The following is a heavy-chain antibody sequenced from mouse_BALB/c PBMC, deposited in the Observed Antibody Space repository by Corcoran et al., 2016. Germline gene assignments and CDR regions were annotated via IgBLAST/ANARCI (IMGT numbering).Heavy chain of an antibody. CDR1: GFNIKDTY. V-gene: IGHV14-3*02. J-gene: IGHJ4*01. Sequence: EDQLQQSGAELVKPGASVKLSCTASGFNIKDTYMHWAKRRPEQGLEWIGRIDPANGNTKYDPKFQGKATITADTSSNTAYLQLSSLTSEDTAVYYCARWRGNYAMDYWGQGTSVTVSS. CDR3: ARWRGNYAMDY. CDR2: IDPANGNT.